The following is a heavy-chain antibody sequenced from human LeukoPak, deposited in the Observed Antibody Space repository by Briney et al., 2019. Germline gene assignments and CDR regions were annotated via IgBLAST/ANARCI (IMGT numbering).Heavy chain of an antibody. Sequence: SETLSLTCAVSGGSLRSSSHYWAWIRQPPGKGLEWIGSIYYTGSPYYNPSLKSRVTISVDTSKNQFSLTLTSVTAADTSVYFCARTRLAATGVEFDLWGQGTLVTVSS. D-gene: IGHD1-26*01. CDR1: GGSLRSSSHY. J-gene: IGHJ4*02. V-gene: IGHV4-39*01. CDR2: IYYTGSP. CDR3: ARTRLAATGVEFDL.